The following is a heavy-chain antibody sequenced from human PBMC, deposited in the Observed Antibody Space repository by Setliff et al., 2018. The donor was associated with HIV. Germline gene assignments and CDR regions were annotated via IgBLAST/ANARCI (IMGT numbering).Heavy chain of an antibody. J-gene: IGHJ4*02. CDR3: ARRPGGITRARLDN. Sequence: SETLSLTCAVYGESFSRYYFTWIRQAPGRGLEWIGEINHSAFTKYNPSLASRVTMSIDTSKNQFSLLLSYVTAADTAMYFCARRPGGITRARLDNWGQGTLVTVSS. D-gene: IGHD3-16*01. CDR1: GESFSRYY. CDR2: INHSAFT. V-gene: IGHV4-34*01.